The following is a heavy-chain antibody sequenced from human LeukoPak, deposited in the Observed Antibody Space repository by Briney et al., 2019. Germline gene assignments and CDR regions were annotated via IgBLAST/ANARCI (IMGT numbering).Heavy chain of an antibody. D-gene: IGHD3-10*01. CDR2: IIPIFGIA. J-gene: IGHJ5*02. CDR1: GGTFSSYA. V-gene: IGHV1-69*04. Sequence: ASVKVSFKASGGTFSSYAISWVRQAPGQGLEWMGRIIPIFGIANYAQKFQGRVTITADKSTSTAYMELSSLRSEDTAVYYCAREWFGELSRGGWFDPWGQGTLVTVSS. CDR3: AREWFGELSRGGWFDP.